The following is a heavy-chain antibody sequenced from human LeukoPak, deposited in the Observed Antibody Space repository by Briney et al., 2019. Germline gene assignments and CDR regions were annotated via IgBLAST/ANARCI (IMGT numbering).Heavy chain of an antibody. J-gene: IGHJ3*02. D-gene: IGHD6-19*01. CDR1: GGSISSYY. CDR2: IYYSGST. Sequence: KPSETLSLTCTVSGGSISSYYWSWIRQPPEKGLEWIGYIYYSGSTNYNPSLKSRVTISVDTSKNQFSLKVSSVTAADTAVYYCARDLAVAGDAFDIWGQGTMVTVSS. CDR3: ARDLAVAGDAFDI. V-gene: IGHV4-59*01.